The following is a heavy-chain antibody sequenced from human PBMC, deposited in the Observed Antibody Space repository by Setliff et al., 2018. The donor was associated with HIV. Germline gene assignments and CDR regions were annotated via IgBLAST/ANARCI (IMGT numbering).Heavy chain of an antibody. D-gene: IGHD3-3*01. V-gene: IGHV4-31*03. CDR2: VYYSGST. J-gene: IGHJ4*02. CDR1: GVSVSSSGYY. Sequence: SETLSLTCTVSGVSVSSSGYYWSWIRQHPGKGLDWIGRVYYSGSTDYNPSLQSRATLSIDTSKNQFSLKLTSVIAADTAIYYCARGPFVLRFLERLVYFDYWGQGKLVTVSS. CDR3: ARGPFVLRFLERLVYFDY.